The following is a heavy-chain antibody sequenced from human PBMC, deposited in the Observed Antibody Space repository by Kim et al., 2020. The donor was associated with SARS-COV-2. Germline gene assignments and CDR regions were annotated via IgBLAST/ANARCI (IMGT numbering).Heavy chain of an antibody. V-gene: IGHV3-33*05. CDR1: GFTFSSYG. Sequence: GGSLRLSCAASGFTFSSYGMHWVRQAPGKGLEWVAVISYDGSNKYYADSVKGRFTISRDNSKNTLYLQMNSLRAEDTAVYYCASDAIAVASFPREDYWG. D-gene: IGHD6-19*01. CDR2: ISYDGSNK. J-gene: IGHJ4*01. CDR3: ASDAIAVASFPREDY.